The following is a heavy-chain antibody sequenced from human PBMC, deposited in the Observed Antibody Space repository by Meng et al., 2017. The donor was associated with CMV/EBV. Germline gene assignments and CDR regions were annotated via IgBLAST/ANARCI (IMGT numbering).Heavy chain of an antibody. CDR1: GFTFSSYA. Sequence: GESLKISCAASGFTFSSYAMHWVRQAPGKGLEWVAVISYDGSNKYYADSVKGRFTISRDNSKNTLYLQMNSLRAEDTAVYYCASPPTTQARYFDWLLLSAWGQGTLVTVSS. CDR2: ISYDGSNK. V-gene: IGHV3-30*04. D-gene: IGHD3-9*01. J-gene: IGHJ5*02. CDR3: ASPPTTQARYFDWLLLSA.